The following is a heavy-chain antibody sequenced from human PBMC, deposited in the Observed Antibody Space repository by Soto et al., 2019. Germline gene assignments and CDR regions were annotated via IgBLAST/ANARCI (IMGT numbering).Heavy chain of an antibody. CDR2: IDKSGGDT. V-gene: IGHV3-23*05. J-gene: IGHJ4*02. CDR1: GFTFTNYL. CDR3: AEDTYSRSWYF. D-gene: IGHD2-2*01. Sequence: EVQLLESGGDLVQPGGSLRLSCAASGFTFTNYLMTWVRQAPGKGLEWVSSIDKSGGDTYYADSVKGRFTISRHNSKTTRYLQMNGLRAEDTALYYRAEDTYSRSWYFWGQGTLVTVSS.